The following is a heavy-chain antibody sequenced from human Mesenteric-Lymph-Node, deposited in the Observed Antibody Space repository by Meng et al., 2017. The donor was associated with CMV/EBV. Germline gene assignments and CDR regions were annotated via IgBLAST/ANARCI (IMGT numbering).Heavy chain of an antibody. V-gene: IGHV2-5*02. CDR3: AHTLFRYGYSPDY. J-gene: IGHJ4*02. D-gene: IGHD5-18*01. CDR1: GCSRDTSGVA. CDR2: IYWDDDK. Sequence: CSGCSRDTSGVAVAWIRHCPGKALEWLAVIYWDDDKRYSPSLKSRLTITKDTAKNQAVLTLTDMDPVDTARYYCAHTLFRYGYSPDYWGQGTLVTVSS.